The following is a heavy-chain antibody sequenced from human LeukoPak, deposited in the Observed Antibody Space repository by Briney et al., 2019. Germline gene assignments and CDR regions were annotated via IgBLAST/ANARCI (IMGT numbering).Heavy chain of an antibody. CDR3: ARDRWAMVRGGPFDY. Sequence: ASVKVSCKASGYTFSNYGISWVRQAPGQGLKWMGWINPNSGGTNYAQKFQGRVTMTRDTSISTAYMELSRLRSDDTAVYYCARDRWAMVRGGPFDYWGQGTLVTVSS. D-gene: IGHD3-10*01. V-gene: IGHV1-2*02. J-gene: IGHJ4*02. CDR1: GYTFSNYG. CDR2: INPNSGGT.